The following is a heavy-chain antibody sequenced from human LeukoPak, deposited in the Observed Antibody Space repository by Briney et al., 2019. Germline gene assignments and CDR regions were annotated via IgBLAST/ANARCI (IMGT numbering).Heavy chain of an antibody. V-gene: IGHV1-2*02. Sequence: GASVKVSCKASGYTFTGYYMHWVRQAPGQGREWMGWINPNSGGTNYAQKFQGRVTMTRDTSISTAYMELSRLRSDDTAVYYCARALPRGYSYGFDYWGQGTLVTVSS. CDR2: INPNSGGT. CDR3: ARALPRGYSYGFDY. D-gene: IGHD5-18*01. J-gene: IGHJ4*02. CDR1: GYTFTGYY.